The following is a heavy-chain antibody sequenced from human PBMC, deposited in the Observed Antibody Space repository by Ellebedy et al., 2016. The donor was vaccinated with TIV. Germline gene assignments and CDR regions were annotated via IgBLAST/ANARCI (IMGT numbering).Heavy chain of an antibody. CDR3: ARDRSGAEFDP. J-gene: IGHJ5*02. D-gene: IGHD3-10*01. CDR2: ISAYNGDT. Sequence: ASVKVSCKASGYTFTNYGISWVRQAPGQGLEWMGWISAYNGDTNYAQKLQGRVTMTTDTSTSTAYMELRSLRSDDTAIYYCARDRSGAEFDPWGQGTLVTVSS. V-gene: IGHV1-18*04. CDR1: GYTFTNYG.